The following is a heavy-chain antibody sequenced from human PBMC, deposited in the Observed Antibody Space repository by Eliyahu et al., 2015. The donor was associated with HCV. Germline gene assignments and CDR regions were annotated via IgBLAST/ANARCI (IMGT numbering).Heavy chain of an antibody. V-gene: IGHV3-33*01. Sequence: QVQLVESGGGVVQPGRSLRLSCAASGFTFXSYGMXWVRQAPGKGLEWVAVIWYDGSNKYYADSVKGRFTISRDNSKKTVYLQMNSLRAEDTAVYYCARWYSYDSSGCPDYWGQGTLVTVSS. CDR2: IWYDGSNK. J-gene: IGHJ4*02. CDR3: ARWYSYDSSGCPDY. D-gene: IGHD3-22*01. CDR1: GFTFXSYG.